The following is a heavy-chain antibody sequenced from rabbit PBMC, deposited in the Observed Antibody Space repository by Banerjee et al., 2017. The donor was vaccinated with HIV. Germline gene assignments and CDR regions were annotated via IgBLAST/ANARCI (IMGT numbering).Heavy chain of an antibody. D-gene: IGHD6-1*01. Sequence: QSLEESGGDLVKPGASLTLTCTASGFSLSSYYMCWVRQAPGKRPEWIAYIYAGSSGSTYYASWAKGRFTISKTSSTTVTLQMTSLTAADTATYFCARSGYAGYAGYGYATGFNLWGQGTLVTVS. J-gene: IGHJ4*01. CDR2: IYAGSSGST. CDR1: GFSLSSYY. CDR3: ARSGYAGYAGYGYATGFNL. V-gene: IGHV1S40*01.